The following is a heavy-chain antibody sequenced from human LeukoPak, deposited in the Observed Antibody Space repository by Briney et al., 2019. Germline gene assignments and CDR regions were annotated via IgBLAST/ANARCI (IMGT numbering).Heavy chain of an antibody. CDR2: ISSSSSYI. J-gene: IGHJ6*04. Sequence: GSLRLSCAASGFTFSSYSMNLVRQAPGKGLEWVSSISSSSSYIYYADSVKGRFTISRDNAKNSLYLQMNSLRAEDTAVYYCARRYGDSTSPRGMDVWGKGTTVTVSS. CDR3: ARRYGDSTSPRGMDV. CDR1: GFTFSSYS. D-gene: IGHD4-17*01. V-gene: IGHV3-21*01.